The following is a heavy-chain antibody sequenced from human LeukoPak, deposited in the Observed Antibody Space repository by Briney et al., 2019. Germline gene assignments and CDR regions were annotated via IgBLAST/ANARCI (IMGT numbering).Heavy chain of an antibody. Sequence: GASVKVSCKASGYTFTSYGISWVRQAPGQGLEWMGWISAYNGNTNYAQKLQGRVTMTTDTSTSTAYMELRSLRSDDTAVYYCARGASASYYDFWSGPSVAMDVWGKGTTVTVSS. J-gene: IGHJ6*04. CDR2: ISAYNGNT. CDR3: ARGASASYYDFWSGPSVAMDV. CDR1: GYTFTSYG. V-gene: IGHV1-18*01. D-gene: IGHD3-3*01.